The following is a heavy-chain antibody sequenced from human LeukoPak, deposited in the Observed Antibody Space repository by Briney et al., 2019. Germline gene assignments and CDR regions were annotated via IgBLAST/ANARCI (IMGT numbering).Heavy chain of an antibody. Sequence: PSETLSLTCAVYGGSFSGYYWSWIRQPPGKGLEWIGEINHSGSTNYNPSLKSRVTISVDTSKNQFSLKLSSVTAADTAVYYCARGDYVWGSYRYTPDYWGQGTLVTVSS. D-gene: IGHD3-16*02. CDR2: INHSGST. CDR1: GGSFSGYY. CDR3: ARGDYVWGSYRYTPDY. J-gene: IGHJ4*02. V-gene: IGHV4-34*01.